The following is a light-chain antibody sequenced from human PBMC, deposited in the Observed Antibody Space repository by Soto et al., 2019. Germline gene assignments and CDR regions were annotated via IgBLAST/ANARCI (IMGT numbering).Light chain of an antibody. V-gene: IGKV1-5*03. CDR1: QSISIW. J-gene: IGKJ1*01. CDR2: KAS. CDR3: EQYNSDST. Sequence: IQMTQSPSTLSASVGDRVTITCRASQSISIWLAWYQQKPWKAPKLLIYKASSLESEAPSRFSGSGSGTEFTLTINSLQPDDSATYYCEQYNSDSTFGQGTKVEIK.